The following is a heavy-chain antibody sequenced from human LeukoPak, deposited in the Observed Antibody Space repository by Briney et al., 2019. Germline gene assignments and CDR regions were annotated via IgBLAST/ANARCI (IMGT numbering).Heavy chain of an antibody. Sequence: SQTLSLTCAISGDSVSSNSAAWNWIRQSPSRGLEWLGRTYYRSKWYNDYAVSVKSRITINPDTSKNQFSLQLNSVTPEDTAVYYCARTGGKTRTSGGVIVEFDYWGQGTLVTVSS. V-gene: IGHV6-1*01. CDR1: GDSVSSNSAA. CDR3: ARTGGKTRTSGGVIVEFDY. J-gene: IGHJ4*02. D-gene: IGHD3-16*02. CDR2: TYYRSKWYN.